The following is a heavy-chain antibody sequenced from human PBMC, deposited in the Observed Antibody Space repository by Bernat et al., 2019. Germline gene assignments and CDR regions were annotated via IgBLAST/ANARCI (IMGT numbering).Heavy chain of an antibody. J-gene: IGHJ2*01. CDR1: GFTFTKHL. CDR2: IKEDGSEQ. Sequence: EVQLVQSGGGLVQPGGSLRLSCAASGFTFTKHLMSWVRQVPGKGLEWVATIKEDGSEQYYVDSVKGRFTISRDHAKNSVYLQMNSLRAEDTAEYYCARVAGGDGSRYRSFDVWGRGSLVTVSS. D-gene: IGHD1-26*01. CDR3: ARVAGGDGSRYRSFDV. V-gene: IGHV3-7*03.